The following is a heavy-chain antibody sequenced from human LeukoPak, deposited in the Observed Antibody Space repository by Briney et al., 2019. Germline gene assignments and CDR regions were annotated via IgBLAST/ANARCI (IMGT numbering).Heavy chain of an antibody. CDR1: GGSISSYY. CDR2: INHSGST. Sequence: SSETLSLTCTVPGGSISSYYWSWIRQPPGKGLEWMGEINHSGSTNYNPSLKSRVTISVDTSRNQFSLKLSSVTAADTAVYYCAGGGGVEMATTIAEYFQHWGQGTLVTVSS. D-gene: IGHD5-24*01. CDR3: AGGGGVEMATTIAEYFQH. V-gene: IGHV4-34*01. J-gene: IGHJ1*01.